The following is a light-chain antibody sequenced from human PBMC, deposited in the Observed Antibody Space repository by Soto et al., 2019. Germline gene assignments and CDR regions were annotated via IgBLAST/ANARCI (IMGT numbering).Light chain of an antibody. CDR2: KAS. CDR3: QQYGSSSPWT. Sequence: DIQMTQSPSTLSASVGDRVTITCRASQSVGSWLAWYQQKPGKAPKLLIYKASSLESGVPSRFTGSGSGTEFSLTVSSLQPDDFARLHCQQYGSSSPWTFGQGIKVEIK. J-gene: IGKJ1*01. V-gene: IGKV1-5*03. CDR1: QSVGSW.